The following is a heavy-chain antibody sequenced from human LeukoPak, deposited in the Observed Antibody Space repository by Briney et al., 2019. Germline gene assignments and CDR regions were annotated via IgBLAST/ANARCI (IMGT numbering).Heavy chain of an antibody. Sequence: PSETLSLTCTVSGGSISSYYWSWIRQPAGKGREWIGRIYTSGSTKYNPSLKSRVTRSVATSKSQFSLQLSSVAAADTAVYYCARAYCSSTSCYSFDYWGQGALVTVSS. CDR2: IYTSGST. CDR1: GGSISSYY. J-gene: IGHJ4*02. V-gene: IGHV4-4*07. D-gene: IGHD2-2*01. CDR3: ARAYCSSTSCYSFDY.